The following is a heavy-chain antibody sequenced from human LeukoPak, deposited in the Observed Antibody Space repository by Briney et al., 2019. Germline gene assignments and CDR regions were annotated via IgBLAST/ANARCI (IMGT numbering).Heavy chain of an antibody. CDR3: ARALYRQHIVVVNAKNYWYFDL. D-gene: IGHD2-21*01. V-gene: IGHV3-21*01. CDR2: ISSSSSYI. Sequence: GGSLRLSCAASGFTFSSYSMNWVRQAPGKGLEWVSCISSSSSYIYYADSVKGRFTISRDNAKNSLYLQMNSLRAEDTAVYYCARALYRQHIVVVNAKNYWYFDLWGRGTLVTVSS. J-gene: IGHJ2*01. CDR1: GFTFSSYS.